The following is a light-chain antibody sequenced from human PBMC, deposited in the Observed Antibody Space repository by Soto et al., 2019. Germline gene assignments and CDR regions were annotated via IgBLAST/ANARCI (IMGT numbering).Light chain of an antibody. Sequence: DIVMTQSPDSLAVSLGERATINCKSSQSVLYSSNNKNYLAWYQQKPGQPPKLLIYWASTRESGVPDRSSGSGSGTDFTLTISSLQAEDVAVYYCQQYYSTPPLFGQGTRLEIK. CDR1: QSVLYSSNNKNY. J-gene: IGKJ5*01. CDR2: WAS. V-gene: IGKV4-1*01. CDR3: QQYYSTPPL.